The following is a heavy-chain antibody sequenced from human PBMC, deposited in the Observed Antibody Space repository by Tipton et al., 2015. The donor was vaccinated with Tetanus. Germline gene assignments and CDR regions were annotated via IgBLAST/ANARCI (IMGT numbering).Heavy chain of an antibody. CDR1: GFTFNTFS. D-gene: IGHD2-21*02. J-gene: IGHJ4*01. CDR2: ISSTSSYI. Sequence: SLRLSCAASGFTFNTFSMNWVRQAPGKGLEWVSSISSTSSYIYYADSVKGRFTISRDNAKNSLYLQMNSLRAEDTALYYCATVGLVTASVKYWGQGTLVTVSS. V-gene: IGHV3-21*01. CDR3: ATVGLVTASVKY.